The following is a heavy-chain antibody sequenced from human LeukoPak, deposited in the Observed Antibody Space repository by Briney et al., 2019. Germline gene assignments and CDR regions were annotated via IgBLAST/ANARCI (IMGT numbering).Heavy chain of an antibody. V-gene: IGHV1-46*01. Sequence: ASVNVSCKATGYTFTSYYMHWVRQAPGQGLEGMGIINPSGGSTSYAQKFQGRVTMTRDMSTSTVYMELSSLRSEDTAVYYCARDLRYYDILTGYYTAWSYYYYGMDVWGQGTTVTVSS. CDR2: INPSGGST. D-gene: IGHD3-9*01. CDR1: GYTFTSYY. J-gene: IGHJ6*02. CDR3: ARDLRYYDILTGYYTAWSYYYYGMDV.